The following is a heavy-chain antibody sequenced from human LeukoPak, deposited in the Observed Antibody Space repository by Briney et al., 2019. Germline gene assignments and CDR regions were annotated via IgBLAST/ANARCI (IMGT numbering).Heavy chain of an antibody. CDR2: IFYSGST. CDR3: ARPGITYSSSFFEF. Sequence: PSETLSLTCTVSGGSISGGKDFWGWIRQPPGKGLEWIGSIFYSGSTYYNPSRKSRVTISVETSRYEFSLEVMSATVAYTAVYYCARPGITYSSSFFEFWGQGALVTVSS. CDR1: GGSISGGKDF. J-gene: IGHJ4*02. V-gene: IGHV4-39*01. D-gene: IGHD6-13*01.